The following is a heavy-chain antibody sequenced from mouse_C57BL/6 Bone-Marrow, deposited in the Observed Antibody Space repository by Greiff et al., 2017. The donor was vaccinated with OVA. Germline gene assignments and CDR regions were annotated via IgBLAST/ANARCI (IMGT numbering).Heavy chain of an antibody. CDR2: INPNYGTT. CDR1: GYSFTDYY. CDR3: AIYDYDHYYAMDD. Sequence: ESGPELVKPGASVKISCKASGYSFTDYYMNWVKQSTGKSLEWIGVINPNYGTTSYNQKFKGKATLTVDQSSSTAYMQLNSLTSEDSAVYDCAIYDYDHYYAMDDWGQGTSVTVSS. J-gene: IGHJ4*01. V-gene: IGHV1-39*01. D-gene: IGHD2-4*01.